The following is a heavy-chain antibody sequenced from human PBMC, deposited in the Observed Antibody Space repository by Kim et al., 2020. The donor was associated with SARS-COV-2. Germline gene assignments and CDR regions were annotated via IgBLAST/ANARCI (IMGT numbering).Heavy chain of an antibody. CDR2: ISNSSSYI. V-gene: IGHV3-21*01. J-gene: IGHJ4*02. Sequence: GGSLRLSCAASGFTFSSCSMNWVRQAPGKGLEWVSSISNSSSYIYYADSVKGRFTISRDNAKNSLYLQMNSLRAEDTAVYYCARVIGLPSWDDYWGQGTLVTVSS. CDR1: GFTFSSCS. CDR3: ARVIGLPSWDDY. D-gene: IGHD1-26*01.